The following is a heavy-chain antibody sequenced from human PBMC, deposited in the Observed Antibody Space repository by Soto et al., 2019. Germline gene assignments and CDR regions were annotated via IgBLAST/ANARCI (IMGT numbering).Heavy chain of an antibody. CDR2: IYYSGST. J-gene: IGHJ4*02. V-gene: IGHV4-59*01. CDR3: ARHYYDSSGYYQDY. Sequence: PSETLSLTCAVSGGSISSYYWSWIRQPPGKGLEWIGYIYYSGSTNYNPSLKSRVTISVDTSKNQFSLKLSSVTAADTAVYYCARHYYDSSGYYQDYWGQGTLVTVSS. D-gene: IGHD3-22*01. CDR1: GGSISSYY.